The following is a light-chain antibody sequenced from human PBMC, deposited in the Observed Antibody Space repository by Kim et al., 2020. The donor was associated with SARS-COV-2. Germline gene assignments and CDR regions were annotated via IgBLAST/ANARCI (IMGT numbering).Light chain of an antibody. CDR2: DAS. CDR3: QQRSNWPPVFT. Sequence: PGARAPLSCRASQSVSSYLAWYQQKPGQAPRLLIYDASNRATGIPARFSGSGSGTDFTLTISSLEPEDFAVYYCQQRSNWPPVFTFGPGTKVDIK. CDR1: QSVSSY. J-gene: IGKJ3*01. V-gene: IGKV3-11*01.